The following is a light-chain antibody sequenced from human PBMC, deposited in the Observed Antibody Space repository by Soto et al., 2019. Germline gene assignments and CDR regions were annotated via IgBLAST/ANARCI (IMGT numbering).Light chain of an antibody. CDR3: CSYAGSSTSLYV. V-gene: IGLV2-23*02. CDR2: EVS. Sequence: ALTQPASVSGSPGQSITISCTGTSSDVGSYNLVSWYQQHPGKAPKLMIYEVSKRPSGVSNRFSGSKSGNTASLTISGLQAEDEADYYCCSYAGSSTSLYVFGTGTKVTVL. CDR1: SSDVGSYNL. J-gene: IGLJ1*01.